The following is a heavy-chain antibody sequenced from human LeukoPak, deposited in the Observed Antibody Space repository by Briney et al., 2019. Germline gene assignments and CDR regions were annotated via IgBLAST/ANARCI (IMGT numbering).Heavy chain of an antibody. Sequence: ASVKVSCKASGYTFTSYDINWVRQATGQGLEWMGWMNPNSGNTGYAQKFQGRVTITRNTSISTAHMELSSLRSEDTAVYYCARGLRFLEWLLFDYWGQGTLVTVSS. D-gene: IGHD3-3*01. CDR1: GYTFTSYD. V-gene: IGHV1-8*03. CDR3: ARGLRFLEWLLFDY. CDR2: MNPNSGNT. J-gene: IGHJ4*02.